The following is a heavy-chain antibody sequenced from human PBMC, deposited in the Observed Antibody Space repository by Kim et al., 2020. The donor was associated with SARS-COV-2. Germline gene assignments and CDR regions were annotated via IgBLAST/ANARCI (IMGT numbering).Heavy chain of an antibody. CDR3: ARSRSPAGYSSRPPLGPF. CDR2: IDYSGST. Sequence: SETLSLTCNVSRDSVTSYYWNWIRQSPGKGLEWIAKIDYSGSTKYNPSLKTRVTISIDTSKNQFSLKLTSVTAADTARYFCARSRSPAGYSSRPPLGPF. CDR1: RDSVTSYY. V-gene: IGHV4-59*02. D-gene: IGHD5-18*01. J-gene: IGHJ3*01.